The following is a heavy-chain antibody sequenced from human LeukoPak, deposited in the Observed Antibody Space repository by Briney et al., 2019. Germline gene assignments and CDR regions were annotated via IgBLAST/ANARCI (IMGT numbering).Heavy chain of an antibody. Sequence: GGSLRLSCAASGFTFSSYWMSWVRQAPGKGLEWVSEIYSDGSTYYAASVKGRLSISRDNSKNTMYLQMNSLRAEDTAVYYCARELREHGVFDIWGQGTMVTVSS. D-gene: IGHD1-26*01. CDR3: ARELREHGVFDI. CDR1: GFTFSSYW. CDR2: IYSDGST. V-gene: IGHV3-53*01. J-gene: IGHJ3*02.